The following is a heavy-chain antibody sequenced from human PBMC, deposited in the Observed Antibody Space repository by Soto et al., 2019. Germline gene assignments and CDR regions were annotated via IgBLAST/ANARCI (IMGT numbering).Heavy chain of an antibody. Sequence: ASVKVSGKASGYPFSDNQIHWLRRAPGQGLEWMGRINPKSDDTNYAQKFQGRVTMTRDTSIDTAYLELTGLTSDDTATYYCARKHSLDYIRWGLDPWGQGTLVTVSS. V-gene: IGHV1-2*02. CDR2: INPKSDDT. D-gene: IGHD4-4*01. CDR3: ARKHSLDYIRWGLDP. CDR1: GYPFSDNQ. J-gene: IGHJ5*02.